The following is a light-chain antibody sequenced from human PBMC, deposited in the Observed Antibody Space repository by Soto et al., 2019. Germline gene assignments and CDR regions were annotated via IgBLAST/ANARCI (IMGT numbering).Light chain of an antibody. CDR1: SSDVGAYDY. CDR2: DVA. CDR3: SSYTSSSTLL. Sequence: QSVLTQPASVYGSPGQSITISCTGTSSDVGAYDYVSWFQQHPGQAPKLMIYDVANRPSGVSNRFSGSKSGNTASLTISGLQAEDEAYYYCSSYTSSSTLLFGGGTKLTVL. V-gene: IGLV2-14*01. J-gene: IGLJ2*01.